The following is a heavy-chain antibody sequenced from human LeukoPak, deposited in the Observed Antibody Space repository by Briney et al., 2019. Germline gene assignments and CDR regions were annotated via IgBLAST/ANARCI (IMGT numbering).Heavy chain of an antibody. CDR1: GFTFRDYA. CDR2: IGTKSSGEKK. V-gene: IGHV3-49*04. Sequence: GSLRLSCTGSGFTFRDYAMTWVRQAPGKGLAWVASIGTKSSGEKKEYAASVRGRFTISRDDSRNIAYLQINSLETGDTAMYYCARWRITSWLDYWGQGAQVTVSS. D-gene: IGHD2-2*01. J-gene: IGHJ4*02. CDR3: ARWRITSWLDY.